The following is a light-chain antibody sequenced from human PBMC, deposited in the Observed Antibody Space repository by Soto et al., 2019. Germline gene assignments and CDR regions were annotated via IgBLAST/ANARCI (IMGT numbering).Light chain of an antibody. CDR2: LNNDGSH. Sequence: QLVLTQSPSASASLGASVKLTCTLSSGHGSYAIAWHQKQPGKRPRYLMDLNNDGSHTKGDGIPDRFSGSSSGAERYLIISSLQSEDEADYYCQTWGTGFQVFGGGIKLTVL. V-gene: IGLV4-69*01. CDR1: SGHGSYA. CDR3: QTWGTGFQV. J-gene: IGLJ2*01.